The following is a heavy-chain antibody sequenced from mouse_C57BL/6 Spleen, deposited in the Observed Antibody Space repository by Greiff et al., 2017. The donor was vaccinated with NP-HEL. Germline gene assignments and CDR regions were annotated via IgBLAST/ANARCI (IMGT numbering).Heavy chain of an antibody. D-gene: IGHD2-1*01. Sequence: EVHLVESGGGLVQPGGSLSLSCAASGFTFTDYYMSWVRQPPGKALEWLGFIRNKANGYTTEYSASVKGRFTISRDNSQSILYLQMNALRAEDSATYYCARYNGNYGIDYWGQGTTLTVSS. CDR1: GFTFTDYY. V-gene: IGHV7-3*01. J-gene: IGHJ2*01. CDR3: ARYNGNYGIDY. CDR2: IRNKANGYTT.